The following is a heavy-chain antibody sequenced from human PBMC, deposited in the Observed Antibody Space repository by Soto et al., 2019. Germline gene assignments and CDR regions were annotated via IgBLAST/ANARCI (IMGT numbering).Heavy chain of an antibody. Sequence: SVKVSCKASGGTFSSYAISWVRQAPGQGLEWMGGIIPIFGTANYAQKFQGRVTITADESTSTAYMELSSLRSEDTAVYYCARCEDQGGGLRYFDWPHHPLDYWGQGTLVTVSS. CDR2: IIPIFGTA. CDR3: ARCEDQGGGLRYFDWPHHPLDY. D-gene: IGHD3-9*01. CDR1: GGTFSSYA. V-gene: IGHV1-69*13. J-gene: IGHJ4*02.